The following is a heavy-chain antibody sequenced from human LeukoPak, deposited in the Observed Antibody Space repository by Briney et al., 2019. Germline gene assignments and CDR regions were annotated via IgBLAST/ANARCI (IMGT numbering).Heavy chain of an antibody. CDR2: INHSGST. CDR1: GGSFSGYY. V-gene: IGHV4-34*01. CDR3: ASRVFPDKYYFDY. J-gene: IGHJ4*02. Sequence: SETLSLTCAVYGGSFSGYYWSWIRQPPGKGLEWIGEINHSGSTNYNPSLKGRVTISVDTSKNQFSLKLSSVTAADTAVYYCASRVFPDKYYFDYWGQGTLVTVSS.